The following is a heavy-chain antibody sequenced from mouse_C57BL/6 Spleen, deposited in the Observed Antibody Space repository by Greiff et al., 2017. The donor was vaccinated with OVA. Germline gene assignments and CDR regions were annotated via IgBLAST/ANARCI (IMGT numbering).Heavy chain of an antibody. CDR2: INPNNGGT. D-gene: IGHD1-1*01. CDR1: GYTFTDYY. CDR3: APITTVVAYYAMDY. J-gene: IGHJ4*01. Sequence: VQLQQSGPELVKPGASVKISCKASGYTFTDYYMNWVKQSHGKSLEWIGDINPNNGGTSYNQKFKGKATLTVDKSSSTAYMELLSLTSEDSAVYYCAPITTVVAYYAMDYWGQGTSVTVSS. V-gene: IGHV1-26*01.